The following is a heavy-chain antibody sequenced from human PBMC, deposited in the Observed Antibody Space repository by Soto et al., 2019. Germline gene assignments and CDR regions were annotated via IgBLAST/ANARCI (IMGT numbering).Heavy chain of an antibody. CDR3: ARDLGWGVWAYCGGDCFVDY. Sequence: GGSLRLSCAASGFTFSSYWMSWVRQAPGKGLEWVANIKQDGSEKYYVDSVKGRFTISRDNAKNSLYLQMNSLRAEDTAVYYCARDLGWGVWAYCGGDCFVDYWGQGTLVTVSS. J-gene: IGHJ4*02. CDR1: GFTFSSYW. V-gene: IGHV3-7*03. CDR2: IKQDGSEK. D-gene: IGHD2-21*02.